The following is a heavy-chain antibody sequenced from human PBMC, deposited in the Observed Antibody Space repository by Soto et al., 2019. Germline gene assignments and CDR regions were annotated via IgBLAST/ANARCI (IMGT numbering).Heavy chain of an antibody. V-gene: IGHV4-59*08. J-gene: IGHJ4*02. CDR3: ARRAYYYDSSGYYLDY. D-gene: IGHD3-22*01. Sequence: SETLSLTCTVSGGSISSYYLSWIRQPPGKGLEWIGYIYYSGSTNYNPSLKSRVTISVDTSKNQFSLKLSSVTAADTAVYYCARRAYYYDSSGYYLDYWGQGTLVTVSS. CDR2: IYYSGST. CDR1: GGSISSYY.